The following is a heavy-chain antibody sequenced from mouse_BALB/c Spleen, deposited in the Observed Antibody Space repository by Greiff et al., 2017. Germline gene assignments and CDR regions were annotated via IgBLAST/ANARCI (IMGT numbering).Heavy chain of an antibody. CDR1: GYTFTSYV. D-gene: IGHD2-3*01. V-gene: IGHV1-14*01. CDR3: ASGDGLLLHYYAMDY. CDR2: INPYNDGT. Sequence: VQLKESGPELVKPGASVKMSCKASGYTFTSYVMHWVKQKPGQGLEWIGYINPYNDGTKYNEKFKGKATLTSDKSSSTAYMELSSLTSEDSAVYYCASGDGLLLHYYAMDYWGQGTSVTVSS. J-gene: IGHJ4*01.